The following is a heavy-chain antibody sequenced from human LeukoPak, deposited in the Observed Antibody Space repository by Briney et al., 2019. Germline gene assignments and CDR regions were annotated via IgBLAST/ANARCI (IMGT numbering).Heavy chain of an antibody. CDR1: GFYIYTGGYY. D-gene: IGHD1-26*01. J-gene: IGHJ4*02. CDR3: ARQTTGSFQWTFDN. CDR2: THYSGET. Sequence: TSETLSLTCTVSGFYIYTGGYYWGWIRRPPGKGLEWIGTTHYSGETFYNPTLKSRATMSVDTSRNHFSLRLDSVTAADTAVYYCARQTTGSFQWTFDNWGLGTLVTVSS. V-gene: IGHV4-39*02.